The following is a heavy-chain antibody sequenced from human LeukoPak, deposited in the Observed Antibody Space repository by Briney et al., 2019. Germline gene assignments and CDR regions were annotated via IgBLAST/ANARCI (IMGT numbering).Heavy chain of an antibody. Sequence: PSETLSLTCAVSGGSISSSSYYWGWIRQPPGKGLEWIGSIYYSGSTYYNPSLKSRVTISVDTSKNQFSLKLSSVTAADTAVYYCARGGVVGATIDYWGQGTLVTVSS. V-gene: IGHV4-39*07. D-gene: IGHD1-26*01. CDR2: IYYSGST. CDR3: ARGGVVGATIDY. CDR1: GGSISSSSYY. J-gene: IGHJ4*02.